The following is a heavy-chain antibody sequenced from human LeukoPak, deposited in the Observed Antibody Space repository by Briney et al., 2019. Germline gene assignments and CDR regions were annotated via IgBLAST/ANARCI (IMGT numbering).Heavy chain of an antibody. V-gene: IGHV3-48*04. J-gene: IGHJ4*02. D-gene: IGHD6-19*01. CDR2: ISSSGSTI. CDR3: AREEAVAGTYGY. Sequence: SGGSLRLSCAASGFTFSTYIMNWVRQAPGKGLEWVSYISSSGSTIYYADSVKGRFTISRDNAKNSLYLQMNSLRAEDTAVYYCAREEAVAGTYGYWGQGTLVTVSS. CDR1: GFTFSTYI.